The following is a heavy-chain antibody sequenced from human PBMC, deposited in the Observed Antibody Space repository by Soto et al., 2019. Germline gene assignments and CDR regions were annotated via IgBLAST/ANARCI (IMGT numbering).Heavy chain of an antibody. V-gene: IGHV1-18*01. Sequence: ASVKVSCKASGYTFTNYGISWVRQAPGQGLEWMGWISAYNGNTNYAQKLQGRVTMTTDTSTSTAYMELRSLRSDDTAVYYCARASCLPQQATEKKGSWYRYNWFDPWGRGTLVTVSS. D-gene: IGHD6-13*01. CDR2: ISAYNGNT. CDR3: ARASCLPQQATEKKGSWYRYNWFDP. J-gene: IGHJ5*02. CDR1: GYTFTNYG.